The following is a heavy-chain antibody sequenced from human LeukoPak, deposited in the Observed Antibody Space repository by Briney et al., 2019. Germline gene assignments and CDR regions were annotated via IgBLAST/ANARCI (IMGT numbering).Heavy chain of an antibody. CDR1: GFTFDDYG. D-gene: IGHD3-22*01. Sequence: GGSLRLSCAASGFTFDDYGMSWVRQAPGKGLVWVSRINSDGINTSYADSVKGRFTISRDNAKNTLNLQMNSLRAEDTAVYYCARDLGQYYDTSDNWFDPWGQGTLVTVSS. CDR3: ARDLGQYYDTSDNWFDP. CDR2: INSDGINT. J-gene: IGHJ5*02. V-gene: IGHV3-74*01.